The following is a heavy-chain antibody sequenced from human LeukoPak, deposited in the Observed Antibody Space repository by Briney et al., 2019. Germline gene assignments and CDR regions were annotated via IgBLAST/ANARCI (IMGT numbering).Heavy chain of an antibody. CDR3: ARDRITMVRGVITSGFDP. CDR2: IKTNTGNP. J-gene: IGHJ5*02. Sequence: GASVKVSCKASGYTFTSYAMNWVRQAPGQGLEWMGWIKTNTGNPTYAQGFTGRFVFSLDTSVSTAYLQISSLKAEDTAVYYCARDRITMVRGVITSGFDPWGQGTLVTVSS. D-gene: IGHD3-10*01. V-gene: IGHV7-4-1*02. CDR1: GYTFTSYA.